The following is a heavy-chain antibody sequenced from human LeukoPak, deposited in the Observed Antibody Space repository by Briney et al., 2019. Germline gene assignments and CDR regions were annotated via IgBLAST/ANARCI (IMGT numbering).Heavy chain of an antibody. CDR2: IGSDENR. CDR3: AKDVIHWSFDH. Sequence: ETGGSLRLSCTASGFTFSGNAMGWVRQAPGKGLEWVSGIGSDENRLYADSVKGRFTISRDNSKNTLYLQMNSLRVEDTAVYYRAKDVIHWSFDHWGQGTLVTVSS. D-gene: IGHD2-8*02. J-gene: IGHJ4*02. V-gene: IGHV3-23*01. CDR1: GFTFSGNA.